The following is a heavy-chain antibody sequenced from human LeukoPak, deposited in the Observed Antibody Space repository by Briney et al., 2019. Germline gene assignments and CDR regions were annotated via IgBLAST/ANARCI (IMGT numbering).Heavy chain of an antibody. Sequence: GGSLRLSCAASGFTFSSYSMNWVRQAPGKGLERVSYISSNSRYIYYADSVKGRFTISRDNAKNSLYLQMNSLRTEDAAVYYCARGPGGSGSYYDYWGQGTLVTVSS. D-gene: IGHD3-10*01. CDR3: ARGPGGSGSYYDY. J-gene: IGHJ4*02. V-gene: IGHV3-21*01. CDR2: ISSNSRYI. CDR1: GFTFSSYS.